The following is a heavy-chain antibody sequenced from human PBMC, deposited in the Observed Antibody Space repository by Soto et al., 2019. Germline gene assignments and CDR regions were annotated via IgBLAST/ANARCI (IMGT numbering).Heavy chain of an antibody. D-gene: IGHD6-19*01. CDR3: ARHFWEQWLAHPDAFDI. V-gene: IGHV4-39*01. CDR2: IYYSGST. Sequence: SETLSLTCAVSGGSFSSYYWGWIRQPPGKGLEWIGSIYYSGSTYYNPSLKSRVTISVDTSKNQFSLKLSSVTAADTAVYYCARHFWEQWLAHPDAFDIWGQGTMVTVSS. CDR1: GGSFSSYY. J-gene: IGHJ3*02.